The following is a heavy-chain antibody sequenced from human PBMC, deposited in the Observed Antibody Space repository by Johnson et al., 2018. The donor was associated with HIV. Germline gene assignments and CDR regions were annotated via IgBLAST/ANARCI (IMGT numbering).Heavy chain of an antibody. V-gene: IGHV3-11*01. Sequence: QVQLMESGGGLVKPGGSLRLSCVASGFTFSDNYMSWIRQAPGKGLEWVSYISTSGCNIYYADSVKGRFTISRDNSKNTLYLQMNSLRAEDTAVYYCTREGRTVAAFTVGAFDIWGQGTMVTVSS. CDR3: TREGRTVAAFTVGAFDI. D-gene: IGHD6-19*01. CDR1: GFTFSDNY. CDR2: ISTSGCNI. J-gene: IGHJ3*02.